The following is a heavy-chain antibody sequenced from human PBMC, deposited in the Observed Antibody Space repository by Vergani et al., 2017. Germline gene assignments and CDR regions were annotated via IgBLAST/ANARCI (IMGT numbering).Heavy chain of an antibody. V-gene: IGHV3-33*01. CDR3: ARYCTSTSCDYYYGIDV. CDR1: GFTFRNYG. Sequence: QVQLVESGGGVVQPGRSLRLSCAASGFTFRNYGMHWVRQAPGKGLEWVALIWYDGSKKYYADSVKGRFSISRDNSKNTLYLEMNTLRAEDTAVYYCARYCTSTSCDYYYGIDVWGQGTTVTVSS. J-gene: IGHJ6*02. CDR2: IWYDGSKK. D-gene: IGHD2-2*01.